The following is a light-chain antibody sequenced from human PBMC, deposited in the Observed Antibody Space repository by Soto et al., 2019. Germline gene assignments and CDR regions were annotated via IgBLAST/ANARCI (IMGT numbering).Light chain of an antibody. CDR1: QDITTY. CDR2: GAS. V-gene: IGKV1-33*01. CDR3: QQYDTIQYS. J-gene: IGKJ2*03. Sequence: DLQMTQSPSSLSASVGDRITITCQASQDITTYLNWYQQKPGKAPKLLIYGASTLETGVPSRFSGSGSGIDFTFVISSLQPEDLATYYCQQYDTIQYSFGQGTKLEIK.